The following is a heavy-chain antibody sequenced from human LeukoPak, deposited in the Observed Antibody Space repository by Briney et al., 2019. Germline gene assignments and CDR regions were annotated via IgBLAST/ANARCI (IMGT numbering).Heavy chain of an antibody. V-gene: IGHV3-74*01. CDR2: INSDGSST. Sequence: GGSLTLSCAASGFTFSIYWVHCVRQAPGKGLVWVSSINSDGSSTSYADSVKGRFTISRDNAKNTLYLQMNTLRAEDTAVYYCASLDYWGQGTPVTVSS. CDR3: ASLDY. CDR1: GFTFSIYW. J-gene: IGHJ4*02.